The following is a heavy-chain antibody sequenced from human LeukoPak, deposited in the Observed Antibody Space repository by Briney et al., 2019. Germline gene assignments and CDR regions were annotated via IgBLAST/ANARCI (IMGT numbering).Heavy chain of an antibody. CDR2: ISSYGDKT. D-gene: IGHD6-13*01. Sequence: GGSLRLSCSASGFTFSNCAMHWVRQAPGKGPEYVSVISSYGDKTYYADSVKGRFTTSRDNSKNTVSLQMSSLRAEDTAVYYCVKDLYKGDTSSWYYFDYWGQGTLVTVSS. CDR3: VKDLYKGDTSSWYYFDY. CDR1: GFTFSNCA. V-gene: IGHV3-64D*06. J-gene: IGHJ4*02.